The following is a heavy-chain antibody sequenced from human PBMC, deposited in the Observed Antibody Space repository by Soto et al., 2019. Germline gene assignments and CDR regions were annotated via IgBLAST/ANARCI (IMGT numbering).Heavy chain of an antibody. J-gene: IGHJ4*02. CDR1: GFTFSSYW. D-gene: IGHD5-18*01. CDR3: ATGYVGDTFDY. V-gene: IGHV3-74*01. CDR2: INSDGSST. Sequence: EVQLVESGGGLVQPGGSLRLSCAASGFTFSSYWMHWVRQAPGKGLVWVSRINSDGSSTSYADSVEGRFTISRDNAKNTLYLQMNSLRAEDTAVYYCATGYVGDTFDYWGQGTLVTVSS.